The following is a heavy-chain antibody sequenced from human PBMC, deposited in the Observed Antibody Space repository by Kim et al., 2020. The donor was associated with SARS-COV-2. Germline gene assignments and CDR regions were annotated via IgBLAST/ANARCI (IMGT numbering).Heavy chain of an antibody. Sequence: GGSLRLSCTPSGFTFSSYTMNWVRQAPGKGLEWVSSISPSSSYIYYADSVRGRFTISRDNAKNSLSLQMDSLRGADTAVYYCVRETPYGGGRWYSDNSRGLDVWGQGTTVTVSS. D-gene: IGHD6-13*01. CDR2: ISPSSSYI. V-gene: IGHV3-21*01. J-gene: IGHJ6*02. CDR1: GFTFSSYT. CDR3: VRETPYGGGRWYSDNSRGLDV.